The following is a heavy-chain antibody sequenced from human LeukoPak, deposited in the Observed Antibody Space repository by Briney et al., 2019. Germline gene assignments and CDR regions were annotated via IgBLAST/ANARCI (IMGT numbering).Heavy chain of an antibody. D-gene: IGHD4-17*01. CDR3: TTEATVND. CDR2: IKSKTDGGTT. Sequence: GGSLRLSCAASGFTFSNAWMSWVRQAPGKGLEWAGRIKSKTDGGTTDYAAPVKGRFTISRDDSKNTLYLQMNSLKTEDTAVYYCTTEATVNDWGQGTLVTVSS. J-gene: IGHJ4*02. CDR1: GFTFSNAW. V-gene: IGHV3-15*01.